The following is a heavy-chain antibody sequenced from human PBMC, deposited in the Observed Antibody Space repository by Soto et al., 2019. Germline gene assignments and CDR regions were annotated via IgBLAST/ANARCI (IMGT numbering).Heavy chain of an antibody. J-gene: IGHJ4*02. CDR1: GFTFSSYA. V-gene: IGHV3-23*01. D-gene: IGHD3-22*01. Sequence: LRLSCAASGFTFSSYAMSWVRQAPGKGLEWVSAISGSGGSTYYADSVKGRFTISRDNSKNTLYLQMNSLRAEDTAVYYCAKDLMTYYYDSSGQTDYWGQGTLVTVSS. CDR3: AKDLMTYYYDSSGQTDY. CDR2: ISGSGGST.